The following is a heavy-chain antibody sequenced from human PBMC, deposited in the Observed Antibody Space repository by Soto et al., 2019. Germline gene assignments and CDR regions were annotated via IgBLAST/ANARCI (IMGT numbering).Heavy chain of an antibody. V-gene: IGHV1-18*01. CDR1: GYTFSSYG. J-gene: IGHJ4*02. CDR2: ISAYNGNT. D-gene: IGHD6-13*01. CDR3: ARVLTAAGFDY. Sequence: EASVKVSCKASGYTFSSYGISWVRQAPGQGLEWMGWISAYNGNTNYAQKLQGRVTMTTDTSTSTAYMELRSLRSDDTAVYYCARVLTAAGFDYWGQGTLVTVSS.